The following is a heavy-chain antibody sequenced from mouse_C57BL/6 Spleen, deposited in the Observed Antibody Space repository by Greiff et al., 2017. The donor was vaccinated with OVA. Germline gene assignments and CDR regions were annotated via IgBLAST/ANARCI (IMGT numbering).Heavy chain of an antibody. J-gene: IGHJ3*01. V-gene: IGHV2-9-1*01. CDR3: ARDPHDYEGVWFAY. CDR1: GFSLTSYA. Sequence: VMLVESGPGLVAPSQSLSITCTVSGFSLTSYAISWVRQPPGKGLEWLGVIWTGGGTNYNSALKSRLSISKDNSKSQVFLKMNSLQTDDTARYYCARDPHDYEGVWFAYWGQGTLVTVSA. CDR2: IWTGGGT. D-gene: IGHD2-4*01.